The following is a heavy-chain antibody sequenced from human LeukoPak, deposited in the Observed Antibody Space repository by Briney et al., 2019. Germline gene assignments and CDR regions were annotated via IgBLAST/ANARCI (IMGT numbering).Heavy chain of an antibody. CDR2: INHSGST. Sequence: SETLSLTCAVYGGSFSGYYWSWIRQPPGKGLEWIGEINHSGSTNYNPSLKSRVTISVDTSKNQFSLKLSSVTAADTAVHYCARGQGYSHWFDPWGQGTLVTVSS. J-gene: IGHJ5*02. CDR1: GGSFSGYY. CDR3: ARGQGYSHWFDP. V-gene: IGHV4-34*01. D-gene: IGHD6-13*01.